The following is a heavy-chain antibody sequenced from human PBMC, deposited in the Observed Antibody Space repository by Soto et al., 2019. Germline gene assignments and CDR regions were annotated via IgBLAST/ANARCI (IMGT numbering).Heavy chain of an antibody. V-gene: IGHV3-30-3*01. J-gene: IGHJ6*02. CDR2: ISYDGSNK. CDR3: ARDMYYDFWSGYYTGGATYYYYGMDV. Sequence: GGSLRLSCAASGFTFSSYAMHWVRQAPGKGLEWVAVISYDGSNKYYADSVKGRFTISRDNSKNTLYLQMNSLRAEDTAVYYCARDMYYDFWSGYYTGGATYYYYGMDVWGQGTTVTVSS. D-gene: IGHD3-3*01. CDR1: GFTFSSYA.